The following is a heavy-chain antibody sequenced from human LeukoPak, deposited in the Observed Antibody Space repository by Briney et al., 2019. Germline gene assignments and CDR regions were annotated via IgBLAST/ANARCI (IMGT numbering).Heavy chain of an antibody. CDR1: GFTFSSYA. D-gene: IGHD2-2*01. J-gene: IGHJ3*02. V-gene: IGHV3-30-3*01. CDR3: ARERYCSSTSCYEGIPYAFDI. Sequence: GGSLRLSCAASGFTFSSYAMHWVRQAPGKGLEWVAVISYDGSNKYYADSVKGRFTISRDNSKNTLYLQMNSLRAEDTAVYYCARERYCSSTSCYEGIPYAFDIWGQGTMVNVSS. CDR2: ISYDGSNK.